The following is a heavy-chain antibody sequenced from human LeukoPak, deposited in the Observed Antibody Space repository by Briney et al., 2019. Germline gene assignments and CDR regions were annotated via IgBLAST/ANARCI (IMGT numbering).Heavy chain of an antibody. J-gene: IGHJ4*02. D-gene: IGHD4-17*01. V-gene: IGHV3-23*01. CDR1: GFTFSGSG. CDR2: ISGSGGST. Sequence: GGSLRLSCAASGFTFSGSGVHWVRQAPGKGLEWVSAISGSGGSTYYADSVKGRFTISRDNSKNTLYLQMNSLRAEDTAVYYCAKRQAYGRLDYWGQGTLVTVSS. CDR3: AKRQAYGRLDY.